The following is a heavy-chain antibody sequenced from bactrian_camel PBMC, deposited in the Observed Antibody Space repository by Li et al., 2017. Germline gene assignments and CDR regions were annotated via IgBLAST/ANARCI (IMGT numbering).Heavy chain of an antibody. J-gene: IGHJ6*01. CDR2: ILRAGSNT. V-gene: IGHV3-2*01. CDR3: AAVGGEEAIPASMRWTDFGY. Sequence: HVQLVESGGGLVQPGGSLRLSCAASGFTISSYAMTWVRQAPGKGLEWVSSILRAGSNTYYADSVKGRFTISKDNAKNTLYLQMNSLKPEDTAVYYCAAVGGEEAIPASMRWTDFGYWDQGTQVTVS. CDR1: GFTISSYA. D-gene: IGHD1*01.